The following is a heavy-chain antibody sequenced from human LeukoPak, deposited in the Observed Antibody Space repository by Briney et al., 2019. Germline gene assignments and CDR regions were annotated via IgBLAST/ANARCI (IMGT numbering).Heavy chain of an antibody. CDR1: GGTFSSYA. CDR3: ARARVRQYYYDSSGYCFDY. J-gene: IGHJ4*02. CDR2: IIPIFGTA. D-gene: IGHD3-22*01. V-gene: IGHV1-69*13. Sequence: SVTVSCTASGGTFSSYAISWVRQAPGQGLEWMGGIIPIFGTANYAQKFQGRVTITADESTSTAYMELSSLRSEDTAVYYCARARVRQYYYDSSGYCFDYWGQGTLVTVSS.